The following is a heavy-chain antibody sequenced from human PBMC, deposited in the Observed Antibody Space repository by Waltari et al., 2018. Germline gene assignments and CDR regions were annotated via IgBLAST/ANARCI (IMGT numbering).Heavy chain of an antibody. J-gene: IGHJ6*03. V-gene: IGHV3-30*02. CDR1: DFRVASYG. Sequence: QVKLVQSGGGVVQPGGSLRLSCRGSDFRVASYGMPWVRQAPGKGLESVAYLHYDESYRDYADSVKGRFTISRDNAKNTLYLQMNSLRAEDTAVYYCAYILGDRSYYHHYYMDVWGKGTTVTVSS. CDR3: AYILGDRSYYHHYYMDV. CDR2: LHYDESYR. D-gene: IGHD3-9*01.